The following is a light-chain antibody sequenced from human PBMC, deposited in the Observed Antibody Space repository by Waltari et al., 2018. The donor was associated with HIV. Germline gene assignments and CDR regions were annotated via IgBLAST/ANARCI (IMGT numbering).Light chain of an antibody. CDR3: QSYDSSLSGWV. V-gene: IGLV1-40*01. CDR2: GNI. CDR1: SPNIGANYD. Sequence: QSVLTQPPSVSGAPGQRVTISCTGRSPNIGANYDVHWYQHLPGTAPKLLIYGNIYRPSGVPDRFSASKSVTSASLAITGLQADDEADYYCQSYDSSLSGWVFGGGTKLTV. J-gene: IGLJ3*02.